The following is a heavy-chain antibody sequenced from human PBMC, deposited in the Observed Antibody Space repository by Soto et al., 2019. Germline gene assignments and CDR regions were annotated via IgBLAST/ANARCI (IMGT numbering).Heavy chain of an antibody. D-gene: IGHD3-10*01. Sequence: QLQLQESGPGLVKPSETLSLTCTVSGGSISSSSYYWGWIRQPPGKGLEWIGSIYYSGSTYYNPSLKSRVTISVDTSKNQFSLKLSSVTAADTAVYYCARHGVAEPIYGLSRYYYGMDVWGQGTTVTVSS. CDR3: ARHGVAEPIYGLSRYYYGMDV. J-gene: IGHJ6*02. CDR1: GGSISSSSYY. CDR2: IYYSGST. V-gene: IGHV4-39*01.